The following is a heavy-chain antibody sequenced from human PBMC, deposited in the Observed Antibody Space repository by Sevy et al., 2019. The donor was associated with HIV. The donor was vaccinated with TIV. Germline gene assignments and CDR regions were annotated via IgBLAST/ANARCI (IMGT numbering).Heavy chain of an antibody. J-gene: IGHJ3*02. CDR1: GYTFTGYY. CDR3: ARDTGCSSTSYYDAFDI. D-gene: IGHD2-2*01. Sequence: ASVKVSCKASGYTFTGYYMHWVRQAPGQGLEWMGWINPNSGGTNYAQKFQGRVTMTRDTSISTAYMELSRLRSDDTAVYYCARDTGCSSTSYYDAFDIWGQGTMVTVSS. CDR2: INPNSGGT. V-gene: IGHV1-2*02.